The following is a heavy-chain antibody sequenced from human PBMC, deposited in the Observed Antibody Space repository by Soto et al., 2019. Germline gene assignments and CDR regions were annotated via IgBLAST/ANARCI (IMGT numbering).Heavy chain of an antibody. Sequence: NLRVTCTVSGDSIISGGYYWTWIRQQPGQGLEWIGHIYYSGSTYYNPSLKSRLTISIDTSKNQFSLKLTSATAADTAVYYCARDPFGVYSDSLGYYSYSGQAALLTGSS. CDR1: GDSIISGGYY. J-gene: IGHJ4*02. V-gene: IGHV4-31*03. D-gene: IGHD3-22*01. CDR3: ARDPFGVYSDSLGYYSY. CDR2: IYYSGST.